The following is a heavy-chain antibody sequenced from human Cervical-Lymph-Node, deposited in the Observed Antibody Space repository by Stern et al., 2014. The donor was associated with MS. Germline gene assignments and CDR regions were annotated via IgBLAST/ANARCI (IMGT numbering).Heavy chain of an antibody. V-gene: IGHV3-9*01. CDR2: SSRNRGRI. D-gene: IGHD6-6*01. CDR1: GFSFGGYA. CDR3: VKGGVWQLPNAFDH. Sequence: EVQLVESGGGLVQPGRSLRLSCAASGFSFGGYAMHWVRQAPGKGLEWVSGSSRNRGRIGYADSVKGRFTVSRDNAKSSLFLQMNSLRSEDTALYYCVKGGVWQLPNAFDHWGQGTLVTVSS. J-gene: IGHJ4*02.